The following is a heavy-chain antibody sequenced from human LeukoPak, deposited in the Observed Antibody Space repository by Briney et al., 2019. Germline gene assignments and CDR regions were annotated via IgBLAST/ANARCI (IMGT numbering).Heavy chain of an antibody. D-gene: IGHD6-19*01. V-gene: IGHV3-33*01. CDR3: ARDTTGYSSGWYRPQAFDY. CDR2: IWYDGSNK. CDR1: GFTFSSYG. J-gene: IGHJ4*02. Sequence: GGSLRLSCAASGFTFSSYGMHWVRQAPGKGLEWVAVIWYDGSNKYYADSVKGRFTISRDNSKNTLYLQMNSLRAEDTAVYHCARDTTGYSSGWYRPQAFDYWGQGTLVTVSS.